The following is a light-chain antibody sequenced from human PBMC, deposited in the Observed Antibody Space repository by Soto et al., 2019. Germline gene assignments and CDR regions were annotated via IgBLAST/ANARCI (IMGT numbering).Light chain of an antibody. V-gene: IGKV1-39*01. Sequence: DVQMTQSPSSLSASVGDRVTITYRASQSISGYLNWYQQKPGKTPKLLVYTASSLQSGVPSRFSGSGSGTDFTLTISSLQPEDFATYYCQQSYSSFSWTFGQGTKVEVK. J-gene: IGKJ1*01. CDR3: QQSYSSFSWT. CDR1: QSISGY. CDR2: TAS.